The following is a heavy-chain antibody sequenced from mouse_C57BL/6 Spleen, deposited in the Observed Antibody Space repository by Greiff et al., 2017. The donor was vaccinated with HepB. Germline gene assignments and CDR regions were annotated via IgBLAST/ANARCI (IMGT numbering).Heavy chain of an antibody. D-gene: IGHD2-4*01. CDR2: ISSGSSTI. V-gene: IGHV5-17*01. Sequence: EVKVEESGGGLVKPGGSLKLSCAASGFTFSDYGLHWVRQAPEKGLEWVAYISSGSSTIYYADTVKGRFTISRDNAKNTLFLQMTRLRSEDTAMYYCARIDYEWYFDVWGTGTTVTVSS. J-gene: IGHJ1*03. CDR3: ARIDYEWYFDV. CDR1: GFTFSDYG.